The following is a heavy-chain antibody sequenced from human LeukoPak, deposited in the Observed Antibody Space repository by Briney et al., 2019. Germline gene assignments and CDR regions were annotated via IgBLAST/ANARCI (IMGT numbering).Heavy chain of an antibody. V-gene: IGHV3-53*04. CDR2: IYSGGST. CDR1: GFTVSSNY. Sequence: GGSLRLSCAASGFTVSSNYMSWARQAPGKGLEGVSVIYSGGSTYYADSVKGRFTISRHNTKNTLYLQMNSLRAEDTAVYYCARGGDGDYFDYWGQGTLVTVSS. CDR3: ARGGDGDYFDY. D-gene: IGHD3-10*01. J-gene: IGHJ4*02.